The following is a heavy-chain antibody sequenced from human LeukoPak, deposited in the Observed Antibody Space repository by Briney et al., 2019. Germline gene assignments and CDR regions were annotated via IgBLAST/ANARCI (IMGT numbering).Heavy chain of an antibody. Sequence: PSETLSLTCAVYGGSFRGYYWSWIRQPPRKGLEWIGEINHSGSTNYNPSLKSRVTISVDTSKNQFSLKLSSVTAADTAVYYCARVPPYGSGRGYYGYWGQGTLVTVSS. CDR3: ARVPPYGSGRGYYGY. D-gene: IGHD3-10*01. V-gene: IGHV4-34*01. J-gene: IGHJ4*02. CDR1: GGSFRGYY. CDR2: INHSGST.